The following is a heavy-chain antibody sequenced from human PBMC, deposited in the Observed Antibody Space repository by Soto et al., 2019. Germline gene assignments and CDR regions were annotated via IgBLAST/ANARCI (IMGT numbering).Heavy chain of an antibody. J-gene: IGHJ4*02. Sequence: QLQLQESGPGLVNPSENLYLTCTVSGDSISSSSYYWGWIRQPPGKGLEWIGSIYYRGSTCYNPSLKSRVTISVDTSRNQFAQKVRSVTAADRAVYYCASVFFVYGSGSIDYWGQGTLVTVSS. D-gene: IGHD6-19*01. V-gene: IGHV4-39*01. CDR3: ASVFFVYGSGSIDY. CDR1: GDSISSSSYY. CDR2: IYYRGST.